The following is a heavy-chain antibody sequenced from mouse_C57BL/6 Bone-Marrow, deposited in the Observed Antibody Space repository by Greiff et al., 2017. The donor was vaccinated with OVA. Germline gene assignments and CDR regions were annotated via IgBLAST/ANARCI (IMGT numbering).Heavy chain of an antibody. V-gene: IGHV1-64*01. CDR2: IHPNSGST. CDR1: GYTFTSYW. Sequence: VQLQQPGAELVKPGASVKLSCKASGYTFTSYWMHWVKQRPGQGLEWIGMIHPNSGSTNYNEKFKSKATLTVDKSSSTAYMQLSSLTSEDSAVYYCARRYYDYDGWYFEVWGTGPTVTVAS. J-gene: IGHJ1*03. D-gene: IGHD2-4*01. CDR3: ARRYYDYDGWYFEV.